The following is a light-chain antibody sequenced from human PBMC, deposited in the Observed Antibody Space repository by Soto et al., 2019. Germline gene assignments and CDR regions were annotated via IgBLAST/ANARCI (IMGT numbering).Light chain of an antibody. CDR3: QQYNSYSGT. Sequence: DIQMTQSPSSVSASVGDRVTITCRASQGISYWLAWYQQKPGKAPKLLIYKASSLESGVPSRFSGSGSGTEFTLTISSLQPDDFATYYCQQYNSYSGTFGQGTRLEI. CDR1: QGISYW. J-gene: IGKJ5*01. CDR2: KAS. V-gene: IGKV1-5*03.